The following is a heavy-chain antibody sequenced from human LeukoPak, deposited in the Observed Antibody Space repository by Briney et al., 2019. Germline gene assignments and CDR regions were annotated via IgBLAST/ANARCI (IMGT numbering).Heavy chain of an antibody. V-gene: IGHV3-21*01. Sequence: GGSLRLSCAASGFTFSSYSMNWVRQAPGKGLEWVSSISSTSSYMYYADSVKGRFTISRDNAKNSLYLQMNSLRAEDTAVYYCARGYCRSTSCPFDYRGQGTLVTVSS. CDR3: ARGYCRSTSCPFDY. J-gene: IGHJ4*02. CDR1: GFTFSSYS. D-gene: IGHD2-2*01. CDR2: ISSTSSYM.